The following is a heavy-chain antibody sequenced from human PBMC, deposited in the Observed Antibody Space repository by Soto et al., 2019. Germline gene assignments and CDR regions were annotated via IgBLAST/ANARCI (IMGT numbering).Heavy chain of an antibody. CDR1: GGTFRSYA. CDR3: PMSQGSSTSFDMYYYYYYGMHV. Sequence: QGQLVQSGAEVKKPGSSVKVSCKASGGTFRSYAISWVRQAPGQGLEWMGGIIPISGTANYAQTFQGRVTFTADESTSTAYMKLSSLRSEDTAVYYWPMSQGSSTSFDMYYYYYYGMHVWGQAATVTGSS. D-gene: IGHD2-2*01. V-gene: IGHV1-69*01. CDR2: IIPISGTA. J-gene: IGHJ6*02.